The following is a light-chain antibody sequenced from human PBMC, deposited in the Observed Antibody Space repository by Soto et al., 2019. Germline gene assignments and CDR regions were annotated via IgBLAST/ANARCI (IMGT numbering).Light chain of an antibody. V-gene: IGKV3-20*01. CDR1: QSVSSSY. J-gene: IGKJ5*01. CDR2: GAS. CDR3: QQYGSSPPVT. Sequence: EIVLTQSPGTLSLSPGERATLSCRASQSVSSSYLAWYQQKPGQAPMHLIYGASSRSTGIPDRFSGSGSGTDFTLTISRLEPEDFAVYYCQQYGSSPPVTFGQGTRLEIK.